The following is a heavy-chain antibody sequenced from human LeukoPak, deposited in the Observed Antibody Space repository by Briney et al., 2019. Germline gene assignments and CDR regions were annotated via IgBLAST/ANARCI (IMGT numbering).Heavy chain of an antibody. Sequence: GGSLRLSCAASGFTFSSYSMNWVRQAPGKGLEWVSSISSSSSYIYYADSVKGRFTISRDNAMNSLYLQMNSLRAEDTAVYYCARGPPRNPFDYWGQGTLVTVSS. J-gene: IGHJ4*02. CDR3: ARGPPRNPFDY. CDR1: GFTFSSYS. CDR2: ISSSSSYI. V-gene: IGHV3-21*01.